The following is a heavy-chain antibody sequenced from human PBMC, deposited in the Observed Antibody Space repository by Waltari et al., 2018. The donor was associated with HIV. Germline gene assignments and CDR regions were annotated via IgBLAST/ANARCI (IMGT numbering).Heavy chain of an antibody. CDR3: ARGLVVVVAATPNWFDP. CDR2: INAGNGNT. V-gene: IGHV1-3*01. CDR1: GYTFTSYA. Sequence: QVQLVQSGAEVKKPGASVKVSCKASGYTFTSYAMHWVRQAPGQRLEWMGWINAGNGNTKYSQKFQGRVTITRDTSASTAYMELSSLRSEDTAVYYCARGLVVVVAATPNWFDPWGQGTLVTVSS. D-gene: IGHD2-15*01. J-gene: IGHJ5*02.